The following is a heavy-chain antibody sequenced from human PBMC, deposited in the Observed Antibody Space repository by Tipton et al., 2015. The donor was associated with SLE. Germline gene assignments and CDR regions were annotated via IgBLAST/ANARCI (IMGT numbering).Heavy chain of an antibody. D-gene: IGHD2-21*02. CDR2: IRYDGSNK. J-gene: IGHJ3*02. V-gene: IGHV3-30*02. CDR3: AKGSDGTFDI. CDR1: RFTFSTYG. Sequence: SLRLSCAASRFTFSTYGMRWVRQSPGKGLEWVAFIRYDGSNKYYADSVKGRFTISRDNSKNTLYLQMNSLRAEDTAVYYCAKGSDGTFDIWGQGTMVTVSS.